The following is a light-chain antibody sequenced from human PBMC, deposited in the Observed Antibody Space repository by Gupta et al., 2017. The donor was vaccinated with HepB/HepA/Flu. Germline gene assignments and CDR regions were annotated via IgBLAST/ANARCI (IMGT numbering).Light chain of an antibody. CDR1: SRRSYY. CDR3: NSRDSSGNHLGV. Sequence: SSELTQDPAVSVALGQTVRITCQGDSRRSYYASSYQQKPGQAPVLVIYGKNNRPSGIPDRFAGSSSGNTASLTITGAQAEDEADYYCNSRDSSGNHLGVFGTGTKVTVL. V-gene: IGLV3-19*01. J-gene: IGLJ1*01. CDR2: GKN.